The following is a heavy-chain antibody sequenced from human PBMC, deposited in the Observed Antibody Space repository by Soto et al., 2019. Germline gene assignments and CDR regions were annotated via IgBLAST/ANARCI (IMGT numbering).Heavy chain of an antibody. CDR1: GESFSGYF. J-gene: IGHJ6*02. V-gene: IGHV4-34*01. CDR3: ARDLSGYYYGMDV. Sequence: LSATLSLTCALYGESFSGYFWNWVRQPPGKGLEWIGEINHSGSTKYNPSLKSRVTLSVDTSKNQFSLRVFSVTAADTAVYYCARDLSGYYYGMDVWGQGTTVT. CDR2: INHSGST.